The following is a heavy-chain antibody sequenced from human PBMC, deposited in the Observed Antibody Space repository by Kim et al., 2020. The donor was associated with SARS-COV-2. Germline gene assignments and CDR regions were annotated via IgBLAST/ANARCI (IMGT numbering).Heavy chain of an antibody. J-gene: IGHJ6*02. V-gene: IGHV3-23*01. CDR1: GFNINNFV. Sequence: GGSLRLSCAASGFNINNFVMNWVRQAPGKGLEWVLSLPAGGSMAYYADSVKSRFTVSRDTAKNTLSLLLSSLTADDTAVYYCAKGPNRMDVWGQGTTVTVSS. CDR2: LPAGGSMA. CDR3: AKGPNRMDV.